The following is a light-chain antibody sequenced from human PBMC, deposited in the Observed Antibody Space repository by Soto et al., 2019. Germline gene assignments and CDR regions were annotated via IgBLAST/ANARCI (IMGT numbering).Light chain of an antibody. J-gene: IGLJ3*02. CDR3: ATWDDSLSGRWV. V-gene: IGLV2-8*01. CDR2: EVS. CDR1: SSDVGGYNY. Sequence: QSALTQPPSASGSPGQSVTISCTGTSSDVGGYNYVSWYQQHPGKAPKLMIYEVSKRPSGVPDRFSGSKSGTSASLAISGLRSEDEADYYCATWDDSLSGRWVFGGGTKVTVL.